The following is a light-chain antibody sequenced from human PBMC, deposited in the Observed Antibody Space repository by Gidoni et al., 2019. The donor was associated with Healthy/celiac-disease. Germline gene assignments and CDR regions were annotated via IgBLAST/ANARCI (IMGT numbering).Light chain of an antibody. V-gene: IGLV1-47*01. CDR2: RNN. Sequence: QSVLTHPPSASGTPGPRVTISCSGSSSNIGSNSVYWYQQLPGTAPKRLIYRNNQRPSGVPDRFSGSKSGTSASLAISGLRSEDEADYYCAAWDDSLSGPVFGGGTKLTVL. CDR3: AAWDDSLSGPV. J-gene: IGLJ3*02. CDR1: SSNIGSNS.